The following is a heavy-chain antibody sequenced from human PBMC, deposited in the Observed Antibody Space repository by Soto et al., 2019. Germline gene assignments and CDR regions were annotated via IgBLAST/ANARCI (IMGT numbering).Heavy chain of an antibody. CDR1: GGSFSGYY. CDR3: ARGAIYCTNGVCYLNYFDY. D-gene: IGHD2-8*01. V-gene: IGHV4-34*01. Sequence: TLSLTCAVYGGSFSGYYWSWIRQPPGKGLEWIGEINHSGSTNYNPSLKSRVTISVDTSKNQFSLKLSSVTAADTAVYYCARGAIYCTNGVCYLNYFDYWGQGTLVTVSS. CDR2: INHSGST. J-gene: IGHJ4*02.